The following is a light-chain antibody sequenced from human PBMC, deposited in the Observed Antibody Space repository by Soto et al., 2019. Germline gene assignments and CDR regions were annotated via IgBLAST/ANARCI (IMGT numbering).Light chain of an antibody. Sequence: QAVVTQPPSVSGAPGQRVTISCTGSSSNIGAGYDVHWYQRLPGTAPKLLIYGNSNRPSGVPDRFSGSKSGTSASLAITGLQAEDEADYYCQSYDSSLSGYVVFGGGTQLTVL. V-gene: IGLV1-40*01. CDR2: GNS. CDR3: QSYDSSLSGYVV. J-gene: IGLJ2*01. CDR1: SSNIGAGYD.